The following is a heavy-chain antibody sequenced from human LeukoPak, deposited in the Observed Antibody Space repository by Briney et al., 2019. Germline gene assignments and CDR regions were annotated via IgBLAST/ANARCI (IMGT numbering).Heavy chain of an antibody. Sequence: NPSETLSLTCTVSGVSISTYYWSWIRQPPGKGLEWIGYMYNSGTTNYNPSLKSRVTISVDTSKNHFSLRLSSVTAADTAVYYCARAPHSYDSGSYSVQQYFDLWGRGTLVTVSS. V-gene: IGHV4-59*01. J-gene: IGHJ2*01. CDR2: MYNSGTT. CDR1: GVSISTYY. D-gene: IGHD3-22*01. CDR3: ARAPHSYDSGSYSVQQYFDL.